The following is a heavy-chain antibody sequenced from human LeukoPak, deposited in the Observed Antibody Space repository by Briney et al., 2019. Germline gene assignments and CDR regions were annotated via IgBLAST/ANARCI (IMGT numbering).Heavy chain of an antibody. CDR1: GFTFSSYE. CDR2: ISSSGSTI. V-gene: IGHV3-48*03. D-gene: IGHD1-26*01. CDR3: ARVQSRATIGR. Sequence: GGSLRLSCAASGFTFSSYEMNWVRQAPGKGLEWVSYISSSGSTIYYADSVKGRFTISRDNAKNSLYLQMNSLRAEDTAVYYCARVQSRATIGRWGQGTLVTVSS. J-gene: IGHJ4*02.